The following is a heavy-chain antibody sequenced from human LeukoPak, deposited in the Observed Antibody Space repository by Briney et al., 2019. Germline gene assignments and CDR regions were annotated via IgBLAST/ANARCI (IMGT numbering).Heavy chain of an antibody. Sequence: SVKVSCKASGGTFSSYAISWVRQAPGQGLEWMGRIIAILGIANYAQKFQGRVTITADKSTSTAYMELSSLRSEDTAVYYCARTYYGSGEWFDPWGQGTLVTVSS. D-gene: IGHD3-10*01. CDR1: GGTFSSYA. CDR3: ARTYYGSGEWFDP. CDR2: IIAILGIA. J-gene: IGHJ5*02. V-gene: IGHV1-69*04.